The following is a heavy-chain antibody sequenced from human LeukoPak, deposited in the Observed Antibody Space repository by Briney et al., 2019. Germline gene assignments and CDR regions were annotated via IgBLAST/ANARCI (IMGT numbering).Heavy chain of an antibody. CDR2: IRQDGSVK. D-gene: IGHD3-22*01. Sequence: PGGSLRLSCAASGFIFKSHWMTWVRQAPGKGLQWVASIRQDGSVKYYVDSVQGRFTISRDDAMNSLYLQMNSLRAEDTAVYYCARWSHDSFGYYWISSWGQGALVTVSS. CDR1: GFIFKSHW. V-gene: IGHV3-7*01. J-gene: IGHJ4*02. CDR3: ARWSHDSFGYYWISS.